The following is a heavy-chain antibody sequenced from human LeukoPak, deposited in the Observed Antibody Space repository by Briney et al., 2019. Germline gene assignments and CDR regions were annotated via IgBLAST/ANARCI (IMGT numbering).Heavy chain of an antibody. V-gene: IGHV1-69*06. CDR2: IIPIFGTA. CDR3: AGPIAAAGRDSGYYYGMDV. J-gene: IGHJ6*04. Sequence: GSSVKVSCKASGGTFSSYAIIWVRQAPGQGLEWMGGIIPIFGTANYAQKFQGRVTITADKSTSTAYMELSSLRSEDTAVYYCAGPIAAAGRDSGYYYGMDVWGKGTTVTVSS. CDR1: GGTFSSYA. D-gene: IGHD6-13*01.